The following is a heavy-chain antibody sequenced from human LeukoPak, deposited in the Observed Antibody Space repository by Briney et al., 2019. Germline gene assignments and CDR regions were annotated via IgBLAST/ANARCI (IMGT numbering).Heavy chain of an antibody. J-gene: IGHJ4*02. CDR1: GFIFSNYN. Sequence: GGSLRLSCAASGFIFSNYNMNWVRQAPGKGLEWVSSISSTSTYIYYTDSVKGRFTIPRDNAKNSLYLQMNSLRPEDTAVYYCARDPPSFSLWGQGTLVTVSS. D-gene: IGHD2/OR15-2a*01. V-gene: IGHV3-21*01. CDR3: ARDPPSFSL. CDR2: ISSTSTYI.